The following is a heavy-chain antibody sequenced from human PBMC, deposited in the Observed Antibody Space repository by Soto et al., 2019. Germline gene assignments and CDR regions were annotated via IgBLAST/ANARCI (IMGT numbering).Heavy chain of an antibody. Sequence: GGSLRLACAVSGFICSSYDMSWVRQAPGKGLEWVSTILVGGSTHYEDAVKGRFTISRDTSKNTVYLQMNSLTAGDTAVYYCAKATATSGGAFEIYGQGTMVTVSS. D-gene: IGHD1-1*01. V-gene: IGHV3-23*01. J-gene: IGHJ3*02. CDR1: GFICSSYD. CDR2: ILVGGST. CDR3: AKATATSGGAFEI.